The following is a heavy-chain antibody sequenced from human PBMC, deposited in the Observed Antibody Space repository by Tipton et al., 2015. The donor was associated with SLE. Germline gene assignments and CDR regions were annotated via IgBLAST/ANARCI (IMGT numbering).Heavy chain of an antibody. J-gene: IGHJ4*02. CDR3: ARGLRGSSPFDY. CDR2: IYYSGST. D-gene: IGHD6-13*01. V-gene: IGHV4-61*01. Sequence: TLSLTCTVSGGSVSSGSYYWSWIRQPPGKGLEWIGYIYYSGSTNYNPSLKSRVTISVDTSKNQFSLKLSSVTAADTAVYYCARGLRGSSPFDYWGQGTLVTVSS. CDR1: GGSVSSGSYY.